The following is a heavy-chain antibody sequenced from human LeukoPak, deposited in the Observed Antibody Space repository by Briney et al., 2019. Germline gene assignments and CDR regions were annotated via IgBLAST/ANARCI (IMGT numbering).Heavy chain of an antibody. CDR3: ARGFYGSGSNPLDY. J-gene: IGHJ4*02. Sequence: PGGSLRLSCAASGFTFSSYWMSWVRQAPGKGLEWVANIKQDGSEKYYVDSVKGRFTISRDNAKNSLYLQMNSLRAEDTAVYYCARGFYGSGSNPLDYWGQGTLVTVSS. V-gene: IGHV3-7*01. D-gene: IGHD3-10*01. CDR2: IKQDGSEK. CDR1: GFTFSSYW.